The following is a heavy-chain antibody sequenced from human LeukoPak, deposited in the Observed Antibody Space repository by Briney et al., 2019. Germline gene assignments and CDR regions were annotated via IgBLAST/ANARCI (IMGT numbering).Heavy chain of an antibody. D-gene: IGHD1-1*01. CDR1: GFTFSSSG. Sequence: QAGGSLRLSCAASGFTFSSSGMHWVRQAPGKGLEWVAVMSYDGHITYYADSLKGRFTISRDNSKNTLYLQMNSLRVEDTAVYYCAKVQLERRELLPNFDYWGQGTLVTVSS. J-gene: IGHJ4*02. V-gene: IGHV3-30*18. CDR2: MSYDGHIT. CDR3: AKVQLERRELLPNFDY.